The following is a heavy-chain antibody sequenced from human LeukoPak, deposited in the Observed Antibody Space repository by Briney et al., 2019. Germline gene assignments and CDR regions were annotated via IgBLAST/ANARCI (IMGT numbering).Heavy chain of an antibody. J-gene: IGHJ4*02. D-gene: IGHD5-18*01. CDR3: ARAGYSYGYFFDY. CDR1: GGSISSYY. CDR2: IYYSGST. V-gene: IGHV4-59*01. Sequence: SETLSLTCTVSGGSISSYYWSWIRQPPGKGLEWIGYIYYSGSTNYNPSLKSRVTISVDTSKNQYSLKLSSVTAADTAVYYCARAGYSYGYFFDYWGQGTLVTVSS.